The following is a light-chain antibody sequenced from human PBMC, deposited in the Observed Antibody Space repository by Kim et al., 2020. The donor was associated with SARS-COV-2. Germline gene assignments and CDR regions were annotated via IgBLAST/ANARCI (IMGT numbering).Light chain of an antibody. CDR2: GAS. CDR3: QHYNNWPYT. CDR1: QSVSSN. V-gene: IGKV3-15*01. J-gene: IGKJ2*01. Sequence: SVCPGERATLSCRASQSVSSNLAWYPQKPGQAPRLLIYGASTRATDIPARFSGSGSGTEFTLTISSLQSEDFAVYYCQHYNNWPYTFGQGTKLEIK.